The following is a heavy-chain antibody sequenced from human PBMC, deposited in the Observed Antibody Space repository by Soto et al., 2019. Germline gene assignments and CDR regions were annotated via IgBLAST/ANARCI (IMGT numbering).Heavy chain of an antibody. CDR1: GFTFSSYA. D-gene: IGHD6-13*01. V-gene: IGHV3-23*01. Sequence: GGSLRLSCAASGFTFSSYAMSWVRQAPGKGLEWVSAISGSGGSTYYADSVKGRFTISRDNSKNTLYLQMNSLRAEDTAVYYCAGSGLIYSRGRGYFDYWGQGTLVTVSS. J-gene: IGHJ4*02. CDR2: ISGSGGST. CDR3: AGSGLIYSRGRGYFDY.